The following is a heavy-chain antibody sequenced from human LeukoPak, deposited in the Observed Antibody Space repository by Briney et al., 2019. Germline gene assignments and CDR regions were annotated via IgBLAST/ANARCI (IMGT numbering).Heavy chain of an antibody. Sequence: SGTLSLTCTVSGGSISSYYWSWIRQPPGKGLEWIGYIYYSGSTNYNPSLKSRVTISVDTSKNQFSLKLSSVTAADTAVYYCARGYDFWSGSPMDVWGKGTTVTVSS. CDR2: IYYSGST. V-gene: IGHV4-59*01. CDR3: ARGYDFWSGSPMDV. J-gene: IGHJ6*04. CDR1: GGSISSYY. D-gene: IGHD3-3*01.